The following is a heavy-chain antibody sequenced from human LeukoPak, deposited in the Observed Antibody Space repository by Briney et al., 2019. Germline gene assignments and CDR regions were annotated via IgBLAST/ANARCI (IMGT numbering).Heavy chain of an antibody. D-gene: IGHD6-6*01. CDR3: AREGVAAQSMGWFDP. V-gene: IGHV3-9*01. CDR1: GFTFDDYA. Sequence: GGSLRLSCAASGFTFDDYAMHWVRQAPGKGLEWVSGISWNSGSIGYADSVKGRFTISRDNAKNSLYLQMNSLRAEDTAVYYCAREGVAAQSMGWFDPWGQGTLVTVSS. J-gene: IGHJ5*02. CDR2: ISWNSGSI.